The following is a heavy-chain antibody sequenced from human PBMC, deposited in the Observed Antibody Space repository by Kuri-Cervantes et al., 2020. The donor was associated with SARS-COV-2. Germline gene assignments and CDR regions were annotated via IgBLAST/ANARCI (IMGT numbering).Heavy chain of an antibody. D-gene: IGHD3-22*01. CDR1: GFTFRSYA. J-gene: IGHJ6*02. Sequence: SVKVSCKASGFTFRSYAVQWVRQARGQHLEWIGRIVVGSGDTNYAQEFHERVTITRDVSTSTAYMGLSSLRSEDTAVYYCAADPKIGPFYYYYGMDVWGQGTTVTVSS. CDR3: AADPKIGPFYYYYGMDV. CDR2: IVVGSGDT. V-gene: IGHV1-58*01.